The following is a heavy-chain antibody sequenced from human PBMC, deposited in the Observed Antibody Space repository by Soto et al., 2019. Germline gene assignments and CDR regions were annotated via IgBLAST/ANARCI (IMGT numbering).Heavy chain of an antibody. CDR3: AGGSIAACEWSLYKFVP. CDR2: IIPIFGTA. J-gene: IGHJ5*02. V-gene: IGHV1-69*06. D-gene: IGHD6-6*01. Sequence: QVQLGQSGAEVKKPGASVKVSCTASGGTFSSYAISWVRQAPGQGLEWMGGIIPIFGTANYAQKFHGRVTMTADNSTSTAYMELSGLRSDDTAVYYGAGGSIAACEWSLYKFVPWCQGTLVTVSS. CDR1: GGTFSSYA.